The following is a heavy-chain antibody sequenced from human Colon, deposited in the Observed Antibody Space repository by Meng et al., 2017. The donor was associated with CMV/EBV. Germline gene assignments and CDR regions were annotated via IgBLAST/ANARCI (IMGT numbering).Heavy chain of an antibody. V-gene: IGHV4-4*02. CDR3: ARGGGYYFDY. D-gene: IGHD1-26*01. CDR2: IFHTGSS. Sequence: LPCAVSGGSISSDNWRTWVRQPPGKGLEWIGEIFHTGSSNYNPSLKSRVAISLDKSRDQISLHVISVTAADTAVYYCARGGGYYFDYWGQGTLVTVSS. J-gene: IGHJ4*02. CDR1: GGSISSDNW.